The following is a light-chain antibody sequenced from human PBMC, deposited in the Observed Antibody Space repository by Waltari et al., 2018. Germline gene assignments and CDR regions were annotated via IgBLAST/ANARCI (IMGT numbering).Light chain of an antibody. J-gene: IGLJ2*01. V-gene: IGLV2-11*01. CDR1: SSDVGGYHH. Sequence: QSALTQPRSVSGSPGPSVTISCTGTSSDVGGYHHVSWYQQHPGKAPKLMIYDVSKRPSEVPDRFSGSKSGNTASLTISGLQAEDEADYYCCSYAGSYTYVVFGGGTKLTVL. CDR3: CSYAGSYTYVV. CDR2: DVS.